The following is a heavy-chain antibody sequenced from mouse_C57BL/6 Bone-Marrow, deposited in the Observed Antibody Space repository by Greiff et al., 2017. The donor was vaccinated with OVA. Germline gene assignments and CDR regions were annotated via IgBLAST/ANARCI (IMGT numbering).Heavy chain of an antibody. CDR1: GYTFTDYN. V-gene: IGHV1-22*01. Sequence: EVQLQQSGPELVKPGASVKMSCKASGYTFTDYNMHWVKQSHGKSLEWIGYINPNNGGTSYNQKFKGKATLTVNKSSSTAYMELRSLTSEDSAVYYWERYKIDGYSSYYFDYWGQGTTLTVSS. CDR3: ERYKIDGYSSYYFDY. CDR2: INPNNGGT. D-gene: IGHD2-3*01. J-gene: IGHJ2*01.